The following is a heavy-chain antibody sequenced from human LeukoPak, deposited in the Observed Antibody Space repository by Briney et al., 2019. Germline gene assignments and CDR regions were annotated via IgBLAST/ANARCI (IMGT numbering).Heavy chain of an antibody. CDR2: IKEDGSQK. V-gene: IGHV3-7*05. J-gene: IGHJ3*02. Sequence: GGSLRLSCAASGFTFSNYWMSWVRQAPGKGLEWVANIKEDGSQKYYVDSVKGRFTISRDNAKNSLYLQMDSLRAEDTAVYYCARSNAFDIWGQGTMATVSS. CDR3: ARSNAFDI. CDR1: GFTFSNYW.